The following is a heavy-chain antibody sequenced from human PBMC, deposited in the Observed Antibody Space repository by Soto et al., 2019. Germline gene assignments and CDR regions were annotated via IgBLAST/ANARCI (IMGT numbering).Heavy chain of an antibody. Sequence: PSETLSLTCTVSGGSISSYYWSWIRQPAGKGLEWIGRIYTSGNTNYNPSLKSRVTMSVDTSKDQFSLKLSSVTAADTAVYYCARGDLGYNALSDAFDIWGQGTMVTVSS. D-gene: IGHD3-16*02. CDR3: ARGDLGYNALSDAFDI. CDR2: IYTSGNT. V-gene: IGHV4-4*07. J-gene: IGHJ3*02. CDR1: GGSISSYY.